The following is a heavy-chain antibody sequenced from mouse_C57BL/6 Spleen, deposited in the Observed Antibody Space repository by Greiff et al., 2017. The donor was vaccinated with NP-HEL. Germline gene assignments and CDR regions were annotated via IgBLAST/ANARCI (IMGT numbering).Heavy chain of an antibody. J-gene: IGHJ1*03. V-gene: IGHV1-81*01. D-gene: IGHD3-3*01. CDR1: GYTFTSYG. Sequence: VQLQQSGAELARPGASVKLSCKASGYTFTSYGISWVKQRTGQGLEWIGEIYPRSGNTYYNEKFKGKATLTADKSSSTAYMELRSLTSEDSAVYFCARRGGDGYFDVWGTGTTVTVSS. CDR3: ARRGGDGYFDV. CDR2: IYPRSGNT.